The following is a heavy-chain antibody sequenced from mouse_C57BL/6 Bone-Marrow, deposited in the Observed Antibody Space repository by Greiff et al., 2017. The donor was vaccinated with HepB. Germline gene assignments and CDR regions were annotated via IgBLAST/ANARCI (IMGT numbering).Heavy chain of an antibody. CDR1: GYTFTSYW. CDR2: IHPNSGST. D-gene: IGHD2-2*01. Sequence: QVQLQQPGAELVKPGASVKLSCKASGYTFTSYWMHWVKQRPGQGLEWIGMIHPNSGSTNYNEKFKSKATLTVDKSSSTAYMQLISLTSEDSAVYYCARRGRLRWLGDYWGQGTTVTVSS. CDR3: ARRGRLRWLGDY. V-gene: IGHV1-64*01. J-gene: IGHJ4*01.